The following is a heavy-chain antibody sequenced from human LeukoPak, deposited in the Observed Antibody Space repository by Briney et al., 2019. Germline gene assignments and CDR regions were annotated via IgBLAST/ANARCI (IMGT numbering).Heavy chain of an antibody. CDR1: GYTFTGHY. Sequence: GASVKVSCKASGYTFTGHYMHWVRQAPGQGLEWMGRINPNSGGTNYAQKFQGRVTMTRDTSISTAYMELSRLRSDDTAVYYCARGRRVVVPAANWFDPWGQGTLVTVSS. CDR3: ARGRRVVVPAANWFDP. V-gene: IGHV1-2*06. J-gene: IGHJ5*02. CDR2: INPNSGGT. D-gene: IGHD2-2*01.